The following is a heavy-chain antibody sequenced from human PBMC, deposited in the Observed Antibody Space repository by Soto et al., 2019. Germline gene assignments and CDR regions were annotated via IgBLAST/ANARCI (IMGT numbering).Heavy chain of an antibody. CDR3: ARGSSNWAYYFEF. CDR2: VTSHGIDE. Sequence: PGGSMRLSCAASGLTFSSYSMNWVRQAPGKRLEWVSVVTSHGIDENYADSVKGRFSISRDNAKNSLYLQMNSLRDDDTAVYYCARGSSNWAYYFEFWGQGTLVTVSS. J-gene: IGHJ4*02. D-gene: IGHD6-13*01. V-gene: IGHV3-21*01. CDR1: GLTFSSYS.